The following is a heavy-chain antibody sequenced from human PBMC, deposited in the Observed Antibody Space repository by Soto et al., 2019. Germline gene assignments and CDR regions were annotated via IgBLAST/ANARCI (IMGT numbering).Heavy chain of an antibody. CDR1: GYTFTGYY. J-gene: IGHJ6*02. V-gene: IGHV1-2*02. CDR2: INPNSGGT. D-gene: IGHD6-13*01. Sequence: ASVKVSGKASGYTFTGYYMHWVRQAPGQGLEWMGWINPNSGGTNYAQRFQGRVTMTRDTSISTAYMELSRLRSDDTAVYYCARELSSSWYATYYGMDVWGQGTTVTVSS. CDR3: ARELSSSWYATYYGMDV.